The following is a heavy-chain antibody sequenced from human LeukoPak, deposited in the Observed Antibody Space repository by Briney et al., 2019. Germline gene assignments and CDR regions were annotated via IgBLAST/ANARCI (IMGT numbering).Heavy chain of an antibody. Sequence: GGSLRLSCAASGFTFSSYWMSWVRQAPGKGLEWVANIKQDGSEKYYVDSVKGRFTISRDNAKNSLYLQMNSLRAEDTAVYYXXXXXXXXXGYAPWELMPPFDYWGQGTLVTVSS. J-gene: IGHJ4*02. CDR1: GFTFSSYW. D-gene: IGHD4-23*01. V-gene: IGHV3-7*01. CDR2: IKQDGSEK. CDR3: XXXXXXXXGYAPWELMPPFDY.